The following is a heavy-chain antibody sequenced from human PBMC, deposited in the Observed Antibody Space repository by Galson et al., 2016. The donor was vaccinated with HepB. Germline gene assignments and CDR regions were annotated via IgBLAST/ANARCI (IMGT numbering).Heavy chain of an antibody. J-gene: IGHJ4*02. CDR3: ARGTGSGTAFDY. Sequence: CAISGDSVSRNSAAWFWIRQSPSRGLEWLGRTYFRSRWYKDYAVSVKSRMTITPDTSENQFSLQLNSVTPEDTAVYYCARGTGSGTAFDYWGQGILVTVSS. CDR1: GDSVSRNSAA. CDR2: TYFRSRWYK. V-gene: IGHV6-1*01. D-gene: IGHD5-12*01.